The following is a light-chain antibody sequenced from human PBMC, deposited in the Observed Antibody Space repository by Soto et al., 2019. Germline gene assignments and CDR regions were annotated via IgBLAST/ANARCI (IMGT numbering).Light chain of an antibody. CDR3: LQDYDYPRT. CDR1: QGIRTE. CDR2: GAS. V-gene: IGKV1-6*01. Sequence: ATQMTQSPSSLSASVGDRVTIACRASQGIRTELGWYQQKPGEAPKLLIYGASTLQSGVPSRFSGSGSGTDFTFTISSLQSEDFATYYCLQDYDYPRTFGQGTKVEMK. J-gene: IGKJ1*01.